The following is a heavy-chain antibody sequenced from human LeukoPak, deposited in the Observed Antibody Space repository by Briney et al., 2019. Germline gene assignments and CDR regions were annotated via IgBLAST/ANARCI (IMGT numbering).Heavy chain of an antibody. Sequence: SETLSLTCTVSGGSISGSSLYWSWIRQPPGKGLEWIGSIPYSGTTYYSPSLKSRVTVSVDTSKNQFSLGLTSVTAADTAIYYCASLLLQDGDAHRGQGILVTVSS. CDR3: ASLLLQDGDAH. CDR2: IPYSGTT. D-gene: IGHD4-17*01. CDR1: GGSISGSSLY. J-gene: IGHJ4*02. V-gene: IGHV4-39*01.